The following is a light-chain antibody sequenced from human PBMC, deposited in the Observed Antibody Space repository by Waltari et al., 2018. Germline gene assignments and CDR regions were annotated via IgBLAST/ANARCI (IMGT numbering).Light chain of an antibody. CDR1: QNITNY. J-gene: IGKJ4*01. CDR3: QQYHNLPLT. V-gene: IGKV1-33*01. CDR2: ESS. Sequence: DIQMTQSPSSLSASLGDRVTITCQASQNITNYLNWYQHKPGKASNLLIYESSSLETGVPSRFTGSGSATDFTVTISSLQPEDLATYYCQQYHNLPLTFGGGTKVEI.